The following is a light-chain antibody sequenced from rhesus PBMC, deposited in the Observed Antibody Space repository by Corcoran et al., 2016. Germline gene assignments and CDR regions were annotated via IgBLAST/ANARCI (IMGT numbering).Light chain of an antibody. Sequence: DIQMTQSPSSLSASVGDRVTITCRASDNVNNYLHWYQQRPGKAPKLLIYKASTLQGGVPSRFSGSGSGTDFTLPSTGLQPADFATYYCQHGYVTPYSFGQWTKVEIK. V-gene: IGKV1-74*01. CDR1: DNVNNY. CDR2: KAS. CDR3: QHGYVTPYS. J-gene: IGKJ2*01.